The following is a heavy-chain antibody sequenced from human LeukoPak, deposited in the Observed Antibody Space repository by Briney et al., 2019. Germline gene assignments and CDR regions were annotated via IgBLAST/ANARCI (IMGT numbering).Heavy chain of an antibody. J-gene: IGHJ6*02. D-gene: IGHD5/OR15-5a*01. Sequence: GRSLRLSCAASGFTFSRYGMHAVRQAPGKGLEWVAVISYDGSNKYYADSVKGRFTISRDNSKNTLYLQMNSLRAEDTAVYYCAKGIQCYGMDVWGQGTTVTVSS. CDR1: GFTFSRYG. V-gene: IGHV3-30*18. CDR2: ISYDGSNK. CDR3: AKGIQCYGMDV.